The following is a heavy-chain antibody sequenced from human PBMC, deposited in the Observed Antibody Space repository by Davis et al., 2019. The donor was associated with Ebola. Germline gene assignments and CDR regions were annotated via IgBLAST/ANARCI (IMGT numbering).Heavy chain of an antibody. J-gene: IGHJ4*02. D-gene: IGHD3-3*01. V-gene: IGHV5-51*01. CDR3: ARRGTYFWSGYQY. CDR1: GYSFTSYW. CDR2: IYPGDSDT. Sequence: GESLKISCQASGYSFTSYWIGWVRQMPGKGLEWMGIIYPGDSDTRYSPSLQGQVTISADKSISTAYMQWSSLKASDTAMYYCARRGTYFWSGYQYWGQGALVTVSS.